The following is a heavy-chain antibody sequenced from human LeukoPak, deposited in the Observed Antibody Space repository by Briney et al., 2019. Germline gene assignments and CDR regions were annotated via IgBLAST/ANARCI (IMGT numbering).Heavy chain of an antibody. J-gene: IGHJ2*01. D-gene: IGHD3-16*01. Sequence: PGGSLRLSCAASGFTFSSYWMHWVRQAPGKGLVWVSRINTDGSSTSYADSVKGRFTISRDNAKNTLYLQMNRLRAEDTAVYYCARDHPSLGGFDLWGRGTLVTVSS. CDR2: INTDGSST. V-gene: IGHV3-74*01. CDR1: GFTFSSYW. CDR3: ARDHPSLGGFDL.